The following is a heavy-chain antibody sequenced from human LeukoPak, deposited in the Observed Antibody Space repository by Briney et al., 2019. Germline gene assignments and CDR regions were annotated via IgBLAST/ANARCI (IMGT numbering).Heavy chain of an antibody. CDR3: TKEGRPGWYLFDY. CDR2: IQYDGSNK. V-gene: IGHV3-30*02. J-gene: IGHJ4*02. CDR1: GFTFSSYA. D-gene: IGHD6-19*01. Sequence: GGSLRLSCAASGFTFSSYAMHWVRQAPGKGLEWVAFIQYDGSNKYYADSVKGRFTISRDNSKGTLYLQMNSLRPEDTAVYYCTKEGRPGWYLFDYWGQGTLVTVSS.